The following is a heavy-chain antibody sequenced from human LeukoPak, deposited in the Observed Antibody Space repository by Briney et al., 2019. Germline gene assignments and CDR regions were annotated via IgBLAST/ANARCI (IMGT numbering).Heavy chain of an antibody. Sequence: PGGSLRLSCAASGLMFSSYWMSWVRQAPGKGLEWVANIKEDGSAKYYVDSVKGRFSISRDNAKNSLYLQMNSLRAEDTAVYYCARDSTPGYGDPRNAFDIWGQGTMVTVSS. D-gene: IGHD4-17*01. V-gene: IGHV3-7*01. CDR1: GLMFSSYW. CDR3: ARDSTPGYGDPRNAFDI. CDR2: IKEDGSAK. J-gene: IGHJ3*02.